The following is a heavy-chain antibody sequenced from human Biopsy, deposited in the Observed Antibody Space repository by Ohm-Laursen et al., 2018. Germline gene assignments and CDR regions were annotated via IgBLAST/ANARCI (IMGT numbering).Heavy chain of an antibody. CDR3: VRGVDYYDPYHYYALDV. CDR1: GDSFNGYY. Sequence: SDTLSLTCAVYGDSFNGYYWSWIRQTPGKGLEWIGEINHSGKTNYNPSLKSRVTISVDTSKNQFSLKVRSVTAADTAVYYCVRGVDYYDPYHYYALDVWGQGTTVTVSS. D-gene: IGHD3-22*01. J-gene: IGHJ6*02. CDR2: INHSGKT. V-gene: IGHV4-34*01.